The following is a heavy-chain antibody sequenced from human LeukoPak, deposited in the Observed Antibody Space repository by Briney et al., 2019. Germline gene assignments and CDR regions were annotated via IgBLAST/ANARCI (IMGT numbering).Heavy chain of an antibody. Sequence: QSGGSLRLSCAASGFTFSSYAMHWVRQAPGKGLEWVAVISYDGSNKYYADSVKGRFTISRDNSKNTLYLQMNSLRAEDTAVYYCARFYANEWELPHWGQGTLVTVSS. V-gene: IGHV3-30*04. CDR2: ISYDGSNK. CDR3: ARFYANEWELPH. J-gene: IGHJ4*02. D-gene: IGHD1-26*01. CDR1: GFTFSSYA.